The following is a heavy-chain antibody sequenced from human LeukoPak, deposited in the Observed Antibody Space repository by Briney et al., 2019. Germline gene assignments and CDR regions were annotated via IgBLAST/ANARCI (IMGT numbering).Heavy chain of an antibody. J-gene: IGHJ4*02. CDR3: AKEAVAAAGPFDY. CDR1: GFTFSSYA. Sequence: GESLRHSRAASGFTFSSYAMSWVRQAPRKGLEWVSSISGSGGSIYYAASVKGRFTISRDHSKSTLYLQMTSLSAADTAIYYCAKEAVAAAGPFDYWGQGTLVTVSS. D-gene: IGHD6-13*01. CDR2: ISGSGGSI. V-gene: IGHV3-23*01.